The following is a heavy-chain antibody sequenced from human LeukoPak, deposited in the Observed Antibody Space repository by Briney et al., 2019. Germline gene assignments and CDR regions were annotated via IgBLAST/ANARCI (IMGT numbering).Heavy chain of an antibody. D-gene: IGHD2/OR15-2a*01. J-gene: IGHJ4*02. CDR3: ARYVMSLDY. CDR1: GFTFRNYA. CDR2: ISASGRNT. V-gene: IGHV3-23*01. Sequence: GGSLRLSCAVSGFTFRNYAMAWVRQVPGKGLEWVSAISASGRNTYYAGSVRGRFIISRDDSNNALYLQMNSLRTEDTAVYYCARYVMSLDYWGQGALVTVSS.